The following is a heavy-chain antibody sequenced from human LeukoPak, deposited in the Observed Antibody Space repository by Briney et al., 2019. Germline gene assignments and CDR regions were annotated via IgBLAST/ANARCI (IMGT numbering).Heavy chain of an antibody. CDR1: GFTFSSYG. D-gene: IGHD3-10*01. CDR3: AKGTYGSGAYGSIDY. Sequence: GGTLRLSCAASGFTFSSYGMSWVRQAPGKGLEWVSTIRGSGDITYYADSVKGRFTISRDNSKNTLYLQMNSLRAEDTAVYYCAKGTYGSGAYGSIDYWGQGTLVTVSS. J-gene: IGHJ4*02. V-gene: IGHV3-23*01. CDR2: IRGSGDIT.